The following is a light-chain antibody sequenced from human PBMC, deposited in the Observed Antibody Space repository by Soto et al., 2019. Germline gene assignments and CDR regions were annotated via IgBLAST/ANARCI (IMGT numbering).Light chain of an antibody. Sequence: EIVMTQSPATLSVSPGERATLSCRASQSVTSNLAWYQQKPGQAPRLLIYGASTRATGIPARFNGSGSGTEFTLTISSLQSEDFAVYYCQQYHNWWTFGQGTKVEIK. CDR2: GAS. V-gene: IGKV3-15*01. CDR3: QQYHNWWT. CDR1: QSVTSN. J-gene: IGKJ1*01.